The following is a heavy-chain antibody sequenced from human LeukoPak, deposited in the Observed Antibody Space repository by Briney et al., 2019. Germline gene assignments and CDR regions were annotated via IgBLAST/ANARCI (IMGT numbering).Heavy chain of an antibody. CDR2: INHSGST. J-gene: IGHJ5*02. Sequence: SETLSLTCAVYGGSFSGYYWSWIRQPPGKGLEWIGEINHSGSTNYNPSLKSRVTISVNTSKNQFSLKLSSVTAADTAVYYCARGYSNYAPWGQGTLVTVSS. V-gene: IGHV4-34*01. D-gene: IGHD4-11*01. CDR3: ARGYSNYAP. CDR1: GGSFSGYY.